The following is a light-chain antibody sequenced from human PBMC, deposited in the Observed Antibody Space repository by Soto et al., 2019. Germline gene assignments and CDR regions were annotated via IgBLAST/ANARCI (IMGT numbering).Light chain of an antibody. V-gene: IGKV3-20*01. CDR3: QQYGSSPTWT. Sequence: EIVLTQSPGTLSLSPGERATLSCRASQSVSNNYLAWYQQKPGQAPRLLIYGASSRATGIPDRFTGSGSGTDFTLTISRLEPEDFAVVYCQQYGSSPTWTFGQGTKVEI. CDR2: GAS. CDR1: QSVSNNY. J-gene: IGKJ1*01.